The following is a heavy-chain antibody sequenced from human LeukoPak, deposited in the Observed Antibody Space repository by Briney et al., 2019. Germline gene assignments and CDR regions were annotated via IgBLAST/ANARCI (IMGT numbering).Heavy chain of an antibody. V-gene: IGHV3-48*01. D-gene: IGHD6-13*01. J-gene: IGHJ4*02. Sequence: PGGSLRLSCAASGFIFSSYWMHWVRQAPGKGLVWVSYISSSSSTIYYADSVKGRFTISRDNSKNTVHLQMNSLRVEDTAVYYCAKSLRERREFIPAGGTLNRLFDYWGQGTLVTVSS. CDR2: ISSSSSTI. CDR3: AKSLRERREFIPAGGTLNRLFDY. CDR1: GFIFSSYW.